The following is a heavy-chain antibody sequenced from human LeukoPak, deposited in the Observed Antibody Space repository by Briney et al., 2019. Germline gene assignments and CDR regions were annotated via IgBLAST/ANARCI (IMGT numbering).Heavy chain of an antibody. CDR2: IYYTGNT. V-gene: IGHV4-59*12. CDR3: AVTYYYGSGSYPRPVYYYGMDV. D-gene: IGHD3-10*01. Sequence: SETLSLTCAVYGGSFSGYYWSWIRQPPGKGLEWIGYIYYTGNTKYNPSLKSRVTISEDTSKNQFSLKLSSVTAADTAVYYCAVTYYYGSGSYPRPVYYYGMDVWGQGTTVTVSS. J-gene: IGHJ6*02. CDR1: GGSFSGYY.